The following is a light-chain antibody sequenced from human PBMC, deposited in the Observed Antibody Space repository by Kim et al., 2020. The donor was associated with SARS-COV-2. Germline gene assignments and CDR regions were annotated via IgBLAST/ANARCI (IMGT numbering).Light chain of an antibody. CDR3: QQYNNWPLT. Sequence: SVAPGERATLSCRASQSVSSNLAWYQQKPGQAPRRLIYGASTRATGIPARFSGSGSGTEFTLTISSLQSEDFAVYYCQQYNNWPLTFGGGTKV. V-gene: IGKV3-15*01. CDR2: GAS. J-gene: IGKJ4*01. CDR1: QSVSSN.